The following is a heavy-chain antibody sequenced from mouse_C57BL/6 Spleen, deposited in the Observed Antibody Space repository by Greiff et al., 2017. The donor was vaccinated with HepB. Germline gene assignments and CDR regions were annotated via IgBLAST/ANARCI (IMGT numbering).Heavy chain of an antibody. CDR1: GYAFSSSW. V-gene: IGHV1-82*01. Sequence: VQLQQSGPELVKPGASVKISCKASGYAFSSSWMNWVKQRPGKGLEWIGRIYPGDGDTNYNGKFKGKATLTADKSSSTAYMQLSSLTSEDSAVYVCARGKDYDGNAMDYWGQGTSVTVSS. CDR3: ARGKDYDGNAMDY. CDR2: IYPGDGDT. D-gene: IGHD2-4*01. J-gene: IGHJ4*01.